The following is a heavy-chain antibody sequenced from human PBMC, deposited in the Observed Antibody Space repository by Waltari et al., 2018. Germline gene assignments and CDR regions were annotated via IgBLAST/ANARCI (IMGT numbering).Heavy chain of an antibody. CDR1: GGSISSYY. J-gene: IGHJ4*02. V-gene: IGHV4-59*01. CDR2: IYYSGST. D-gene: IGHD6-13*01. CDR3: ARGGSSWITYYFDY. Sequence: QVQLQESDPGLVKPSETLSLTCTVSGGSISSYYWSGIRQPPGKGLEWLGYIYYSGSTNYNPSLKSRVTISVDTSKNQFSLKLSSVTAADTAVYYCARGGSSWITYYFDYWGQGTLVTVSS.